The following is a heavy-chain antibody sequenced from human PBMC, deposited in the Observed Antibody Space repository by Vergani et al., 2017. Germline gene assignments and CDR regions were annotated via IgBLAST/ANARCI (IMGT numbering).Heavy chain of an antibody. CDR3: ARGGMIAARLNWFDP. D-gene: IGHD6-6*01. Sequence: QVQLVESGGGLVKPGGSLRLSCAASGFTFSSYGMHWVRQALGKGLEWVAVIWYDGSNKYYADSVKGRFTISRDNSKNTLYLQMNSLRAEDTAVYYCARGGMIAARLNWFDPWGQGTLVTVSS. V-gene: IGHV3-33*01. CDR1: GFTFSSYG. CDR2: IWYDGSNK. J-gene: IGHJ5*02.